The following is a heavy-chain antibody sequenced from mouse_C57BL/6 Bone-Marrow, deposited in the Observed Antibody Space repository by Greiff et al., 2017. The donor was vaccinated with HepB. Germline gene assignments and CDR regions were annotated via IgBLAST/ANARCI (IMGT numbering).Heavy chain of an antibody. D-gene: IGHD1-1*01. J-gene: IGHJ1*03. CDR1: GYTFTSYW. CDR2: IDPSDSYT. CDR3: ARGTVHWYFDV. V-gene: IGHV1-50*01. Sequence: QVHVKQPGAELVKPGASVKLSCKASGYTFTSYWMQWVKQRPGQGLEWIGEIDPSDSYTNYNQKFKGKATLTVDTSSSTAYMQLSSLTSEDSAVYYCARGTVHWYFDVWGTGTTVTVSS.